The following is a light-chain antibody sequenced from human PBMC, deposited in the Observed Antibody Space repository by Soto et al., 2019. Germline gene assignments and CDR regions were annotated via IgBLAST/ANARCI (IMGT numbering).Light chain of an antibody. Sequence: DIPMTQSPSTLSASVGDRVTITCRASQSISSWLAWYQQKAGEAPKLLIYKASSLESWVPSRFGGSGSGTEFTLTISSLQSDDFATYYCQQYNVYPWTFGQGTKVEIK. CDR3: QQYNVYPWT. V-gene: IGKV1-5*03. J-gene: IGKJ1*01. CDR2: KAS. CDR1: QSISSW.